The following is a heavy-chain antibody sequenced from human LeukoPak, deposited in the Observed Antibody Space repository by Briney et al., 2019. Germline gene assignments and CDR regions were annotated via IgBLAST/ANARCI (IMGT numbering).Heavy chain of an antibody. CDR2: IYYSGST. V-gene: IGHV4-59*01. J-gene: IGHJ6*03. Sequence: PSETLSLTCTVSGGSISSYYWSWIRQPPGKGLEWIGYIYYSGSTNYKSSLKSRVTISVDTSKNQFSLKLSSVTAADTAVYYCARGRSSMVRGYYYYYMDVWGKGTTVTISS. CDR3: ARGRSSMVRGYYYYYMDV. CDR1: GGSISSYY. D-gene: IGHD3-10*01.